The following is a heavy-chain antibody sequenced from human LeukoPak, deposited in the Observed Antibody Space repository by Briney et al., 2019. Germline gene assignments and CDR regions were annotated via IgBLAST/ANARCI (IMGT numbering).Heavy chain of an antibody. J-gene: IGHJ6*03. CDR1: GGSISSYY. V-gene: IGHV4-4*07. CDR3: ARDIRSRDFWSGYSLSDYYMDV. D-gene: IGHD3-3*01. Sequence: SETXXLTCTVSGGSISSYYWSWIRQPAGKGLEWIGRIYTSGSTNYNPSLKSRVTLSVDTSKNQFSLKLSSVTAADTAVYYCARDIRSRDFWSGYSLSDYYMDVWGKGTTVTVSS. CDR2: IYTSGST.